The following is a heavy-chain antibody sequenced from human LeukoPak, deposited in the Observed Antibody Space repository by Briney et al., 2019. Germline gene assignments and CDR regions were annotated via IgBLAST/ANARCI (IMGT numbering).Heavy chain of an antibody. CDR2: ISGSGGST. CDR1: GFSFSDYN. CDR3: AKSTSIVVVVAATH. Sequence: GGSLRLSCVASGFSFSDYNMNWVRQAPGKGLEWVSGISGSGGSTYYASSVKGRFTISRDNSKNTLYLQMNSLRAEDTAVYYCAKSTSIVVVVAATHWGQGTLVTVSS. D-gene: IGHD2-15*01. V-gene: IGHV3-23*01. J-gene: IGHJ4*02.